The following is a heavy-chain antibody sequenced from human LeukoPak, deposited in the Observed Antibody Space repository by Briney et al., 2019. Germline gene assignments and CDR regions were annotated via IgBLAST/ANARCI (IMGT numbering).Heavy chain of an antibody. V-gene: IGHV4-4*07. D-gene: IGHD2-2*01. CDR1: GGSISGYH. CDR2: FYVSWST. J-gene: IGHJ3*02. CDR3: AVGNCPTTSCYPGVAFDI. Sequence: SETLSLTCNVSGGSISGYHWSWIRQPAGKGLEWIGRFYVSWSTNYNPSLQSRVTISVDTSKNQFSLKLTSVTAADTAVYYCAVGNCPTTSCYPGVAFDIWGQGTMVTVSS.